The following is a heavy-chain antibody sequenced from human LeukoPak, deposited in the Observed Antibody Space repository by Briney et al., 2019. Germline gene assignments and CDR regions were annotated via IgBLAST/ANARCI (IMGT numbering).Heavy chain of an antibody. CDR3: AVVEEQPNYYYYMDV. CDR1: GGSFSGYY. D-gene: IGHD6-13*01. CDR2: INQSGST. V-gene: IGHV4-34*01. J-gene: IGHJ6*03. Sequence: SETLSLTCAVYGGSFSGYYWRWVRQPPGKGLEWIGEINQSGSTNYNPSFKSRVTISVDTSKNQFSLNLSSVTAADTAVYFCAVVEEQPNYYYYMDVWGKGTTVTVSS.